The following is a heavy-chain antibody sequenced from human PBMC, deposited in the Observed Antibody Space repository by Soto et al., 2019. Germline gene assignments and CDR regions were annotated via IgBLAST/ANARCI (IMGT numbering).Heavy chain of an antibody. V-gene: IGHV4-4*02. J-gene: IGHJ6*02. CDR1: GGSISSSNW. D-gene: IGHD6-6*01. CDR2: IYHSGST. Sequence: QVQLQESGPGLVKPSGTLSLTCAVSGGSISSSNWWSWVRQPPGKGLEWIGEIYHSGSTNYNPSLKSRVTISVDKSKTQFSLKLSSVNAADTAVYYCARDRRSGSSPYYYGMDVWGQGTTVTVSS. CDR3: ARDRRSGSSPYYYGMDV.